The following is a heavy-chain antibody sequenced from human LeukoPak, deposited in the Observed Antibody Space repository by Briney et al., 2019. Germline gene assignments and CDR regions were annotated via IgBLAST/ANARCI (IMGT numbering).Heavy chain of an antibody. CDR3: ARGRGTIFGVAGYYYYMDV. CDR2: IKHSGST. CDR1: GGSFSGYY. V-gene: IGHV4-34*01. D-gene: IGHD3-3*01. Sequence: PSETLSLTCAVYGGSFSGYYWSWIRQPPGKGLEWIGEIKHSGSTNYNPSLKSRVTISVDTSKNQFSLKLSSVTAADTAVYYCARGRGTIFGVAGYYYYMDVWGKGTTVTVSS. J-gene: IGHJ6*03.